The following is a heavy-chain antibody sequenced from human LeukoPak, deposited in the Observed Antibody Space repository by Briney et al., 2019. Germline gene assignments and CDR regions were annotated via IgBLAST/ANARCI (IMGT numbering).Heavy chain of an antibody. V-gene: IGHV3-30*18. D-gene: IGHD6-19*01. CDR2: ISYDESSK. J-gene: IGHJ4*02. Sequence: AGGSLRLSCVASGFTFGKYWMSWVRQAPGKGLEWVAVISYDESSKSYADSVKGRFTISRDNSKNTLYLQMNSLRAEDTAVYYCAKSRIAVVGGFDYWGQGTLVTVSS. CDR1: GFTFGKYW. CDR3: AKSRIAVVGGFDY.